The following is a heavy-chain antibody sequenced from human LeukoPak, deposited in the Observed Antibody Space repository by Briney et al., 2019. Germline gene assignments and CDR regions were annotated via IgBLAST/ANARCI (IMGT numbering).Heavy chain of an antibody. CDR1: GGTFSSHA. CDR3: ASSGGYSYGFAQL. Sequence: SVKVSCKASGGTFSSHAISWVRQAPGQGLEWMGGIIPIFGTANYAQKFQGGVTITADESTSTAYMELSSLRSEDTAVYYCASSGGYSYGFAQLWGQGTLVTVSS. D-gene: IGHD5-18*01. J-gene: IGHJ4*02. V-gene: IGHV1-69*13. CDR2: IIPIFGTA.